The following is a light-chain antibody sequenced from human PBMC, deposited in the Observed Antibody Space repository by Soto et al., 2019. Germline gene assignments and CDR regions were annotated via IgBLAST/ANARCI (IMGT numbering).Light chain of an antibody. V-gene: IGKV1-39*01. CDR2: AAT. CDR1: QSITTY. CDR3: QQTYNLPLT. J-gene: IGKJ4*01. Sequence: DIQMTQSPSSLSASVGDRLTITCRASQSITTYLNWYQQKPGKAPKLLIFAATALQSGVPSRFSGSGSGTDFTLTISSLQPEDFATYHCQQTYNLPLTFGGGTKVEIK.